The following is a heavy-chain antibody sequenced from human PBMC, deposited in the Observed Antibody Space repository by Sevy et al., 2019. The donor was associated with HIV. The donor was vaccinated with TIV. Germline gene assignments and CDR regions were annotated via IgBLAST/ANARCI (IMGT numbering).Heavy chain of an antibody. J-gene: IGHJ4*02. CDR2: ISYNGRSK. Sequence: GGSLRLSCAASGFTFSNYAMYWVRQAPGKGLEWVALISYNGRSKDYSDSVKGRFTISRDSSNNNLYLQMISLRAEDTAVYYCARGSGWRTEYYFDYWGQGILVTVSS. CDR1: GFTFSNYA. CDR3: ARGSGWRTEYYFDY. V-gene: IGHV3-30*04. D-gene: IGHD6-19*01.